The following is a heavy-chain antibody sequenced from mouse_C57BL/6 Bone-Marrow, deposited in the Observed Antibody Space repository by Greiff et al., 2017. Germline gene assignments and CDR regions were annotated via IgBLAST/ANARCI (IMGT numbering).Heavy chain of an antibody. V-gene: IGHV3-5*01. Sequence: DVKLQESGPGLVKPSQTVFLTCTVTGISITTGNYRWSWIRQFPGNKLEWLGYIYYSGTITYNPSLTSRTTITRDTPKNQFFLEMNSLTAEDTATYYCARSPSYYGSSLWSFDVWGTGTTVTVSS. D-gene: IGHD1-1*01. CDR1: GISITTGNYR. CDR3: ARSPSYYGSSLWSFDV. CDR2: IYYSGTI. J-gene: IGHJ1*03.